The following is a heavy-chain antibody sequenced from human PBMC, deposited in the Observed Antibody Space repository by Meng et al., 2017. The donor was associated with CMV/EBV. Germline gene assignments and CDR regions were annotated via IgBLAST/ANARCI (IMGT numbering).Heavy chain of an antibody. D-gene: IGHD6-13*01. CDR2: IRYDGSNK. CDR3: AKQLVYYYYGMDV. J-gene: IGHJ6*02. CDR1: GFTFSSYG. Sequence: LSLTCAASGFTFSSYGMHWVRQAPGKGLEWVAFIRYDGSNKYYADSVKGRFTISRDNSKNTLYLQMNGLRAEDTAVYYCAKQLVYYYYGMDVWGQGTTVTVSS. V-gene: IGHV3-30*02.